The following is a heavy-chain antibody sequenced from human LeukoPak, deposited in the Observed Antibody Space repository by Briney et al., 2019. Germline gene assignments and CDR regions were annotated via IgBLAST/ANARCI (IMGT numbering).Heavy chain of an antibody. D-gene: IGHD3-22*01. CDR1: GFTFSNYA. V-gene: IGHV3-23*01. CDR2: VTGSGSST. CDR3: AKASGGGYDYPTDY. J-gene: IGHJ4*02. Sequence: PGGSLRLSCAASGFTFSNYAMSWVRQAPGKGLEWVSTVTGSGSSTYYADSVKGRSAISRDNSKNTLYLQMNSLTVEDTAVYYCAKASGGGYDYPTDYWGQGTLVTVSS.